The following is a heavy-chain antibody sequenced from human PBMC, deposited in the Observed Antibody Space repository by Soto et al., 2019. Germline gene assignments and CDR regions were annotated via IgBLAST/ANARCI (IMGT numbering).Heavy chain of an antibody. J-gene: IGHJ5*02. V-gene: IGHV4-34*01. Sequence: TSETLSLTCAVYGGSFSGYYWSWIRQPPGKGLEWIGEINHSGSTNYNPSLKSRVTISVDTSKNQFSLKLSSVTAADTAVYYCAKDIRGRTAASVYNYFAPWGQGTPVTVSS. CDR1: GGSFSGYY. CDR2: INHSGST. D-gene: IGHD6-13*01. CDR3: AKDIRGRTAASVYNYFAP.